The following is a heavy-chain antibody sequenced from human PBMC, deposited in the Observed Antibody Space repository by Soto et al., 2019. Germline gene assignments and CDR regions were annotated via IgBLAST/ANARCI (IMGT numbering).Heavy chain of an antibody. CDR3: ASSRISGYTPFDY. CDR2: IKQDGSEK. Sequence: GGSLRLSCAASGFPFSSYWMSWVRQAPGKGLEWVANIKQDGSEKHYVDSVKGRFTISRDNAKNSLYLQMNSLRTEDTAVYYCASSRISGYTPFDYWGQGTLVTVSS. CDR1: GFPFSSYW. J-gene: IGHJ4*02. D-gene: IGHD3-22*01. V-gene: IGHV3-7*01.